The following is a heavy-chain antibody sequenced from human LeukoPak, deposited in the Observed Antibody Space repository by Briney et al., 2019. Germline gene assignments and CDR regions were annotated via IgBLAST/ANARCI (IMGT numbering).Heavy chain of an antibody. CDR1: GGSISSGSYY. J-gene: IGHJ4*02. CDR2: IYTSGST. CDR3: ARVLTYGSGSYYPDYYFDY. D-gene: IGHD3-10*01. V-gene: IGHV4-61*02. Sequence: SETLSLTCTVSGGSISSGSYYWSWIRQPAGKGLEWIGRIYTSGSTNYNPSLKSRVTISVDTSKNQFSLKLSSVTAADTAVYYCARVLTYGSGSYYPDYYFDYWGQGTLVTVSS.